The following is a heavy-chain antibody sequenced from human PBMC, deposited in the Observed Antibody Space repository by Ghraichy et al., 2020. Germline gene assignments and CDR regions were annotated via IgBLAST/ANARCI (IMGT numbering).Heavy chain of an antibody. V-gene: IGHV3-11*06. D-gene: IGHD3-10*01. J-gene: IGHJ6*02. CDR1: GFTFSDYY. CDR3: ARQGFGELSGGLDV. Sequence: GESLNISCAASGFTFSDYYMSWIRQAPGKGLEWVSYISSSSSYTNYADSVKGRFTISRDNAKNSLYLQMNSLRAEDTAGYYCARQGFGELSGGLDVWGQGTTVTVPS. CDR2: ISSSSSYT.